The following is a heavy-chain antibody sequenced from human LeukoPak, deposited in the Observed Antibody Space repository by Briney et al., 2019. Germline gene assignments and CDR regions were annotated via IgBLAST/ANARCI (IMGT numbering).Heavy chain of an antibody. J-gene: IGHJ4*02. CDR2: IWYDGSNK. Sequence: PGGSLRLSCAASGFTFSSYGMHWVRQATGKGLEWVAVIWYDGSNKYYADSVKGRFTISRDNSKNTLYLQMYSLRAEDTAVYYCARDDCGGDCSTDYWGQGTLVTVSS. CDR3: ARDDCGGDCSTDY. D-gene: IGHD2-21*02. V-gene: IGHV3-33*01. CDR1: GFTFSSYG.